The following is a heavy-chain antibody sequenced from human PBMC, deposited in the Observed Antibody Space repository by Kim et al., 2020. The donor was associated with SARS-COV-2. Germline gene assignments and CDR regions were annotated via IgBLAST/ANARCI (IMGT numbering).Heavy chain of an antibody. CDR2: ISGSGGST. CDR1: GFTFTSYA. V-gene: IGHV3-23*01. D-gene: IGHD5-18*01. J-gene: IGHJ5*02. Sequence: GGSLRLSCTTSGFTFTSYAMSWVRQAPGKGLEWVSAISGSGGSTYYADSVKGRFTISRDNSKNTLYLQMNSLRAEDTAVYYCEKGTGYRYGNWFDHWGQGTLVTVSS. CDR3: EKGTGYRYGNWFDH.